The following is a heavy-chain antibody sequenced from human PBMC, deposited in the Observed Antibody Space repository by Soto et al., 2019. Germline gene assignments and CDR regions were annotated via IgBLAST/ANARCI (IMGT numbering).Heavy chain of an antibody. V-gene: IGHV4-39*01. Sequence: SETLSLTCTVSGGSIYSPTYYWAWIRQTPGKGLEWIGSIYYTGSTYDNPSLGRRVLISLDTSKNQLSLKLSSATAADTAVYYCARSMYSTSAQLYYGMDVWGQGTTVTVSS. J-gene: IGHJ6*02. CDR2: IYYTGST. CDR1: GGSIYSPTYY. CDR3: ARSMYSTSAQLYYGMDV. D-gene: IGHD6-6*01.